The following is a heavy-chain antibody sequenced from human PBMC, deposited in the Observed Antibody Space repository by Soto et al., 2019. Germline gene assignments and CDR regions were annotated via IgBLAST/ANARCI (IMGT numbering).Heavy chain of an antibody. CDR2: ISGRGRNT. V-gene: IGHV3-23*01. J-gene: IGHJ4*02. CDR1: GFTFSNNG. CDR3: AKNGLSDSPSAIDS. Sequence: TGGSLRLSCATSGFTFSNNGMSWVRQAPGKGLDWVSGISGRGRNTYYADSVKGRFTISRDNSKNTVFLQMNSLRAEDTAVYYCAKNGLSDSPSAIDSWGQGTLVTVSS. D-gene: IGHD2-8*01.